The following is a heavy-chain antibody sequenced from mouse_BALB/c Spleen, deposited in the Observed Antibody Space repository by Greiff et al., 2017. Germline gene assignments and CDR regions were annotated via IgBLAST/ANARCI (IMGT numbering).Heavy chain of an antibody. CDR1: GFTFSDYY. CDR3: ARDGGGAMDY. V-gene: IGHV5-4*02. J-gene: IGHJ4*01. Sequence: EVNLVESGGGLVKPGGSLKLSCAASGFTFSDYYMYWVRQTPEKRLEWVATISDGGSYTYYPDSVKGRFTISRDNAKNNLYLQMSSLKSEDTAMYYCARDGGGAMDYWGQGTSVTVSS. CDR2: ISDGGSYT.